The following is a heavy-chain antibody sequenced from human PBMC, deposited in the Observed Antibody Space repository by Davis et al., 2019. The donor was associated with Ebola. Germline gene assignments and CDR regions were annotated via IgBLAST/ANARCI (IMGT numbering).Heavy chain of an antibody. D-gene: IGHD6-13*01. CDR1: GGSFSGYY. Sequence: SETLSLTCAVYGGSFSGYYWSWIRQPPGKGLEWIGEINHSGSTNYNPSLKSRVTISVDKSKNQFSLKLSSVTAADTAVYHCARITYSSSWKGNWFDPWGQGTLVTVSS. J-gene: IGHJ5*02. V-gene: IGHV4-34*01. CDR2: INHSGST. CDR3: ARITYSSSWKGNWFDP.